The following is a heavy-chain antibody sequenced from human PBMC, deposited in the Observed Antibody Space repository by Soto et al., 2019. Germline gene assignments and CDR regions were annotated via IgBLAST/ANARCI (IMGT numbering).Heavy chain of an antibody. CDR3: ARNSFYGGGGNLRGGSYYYYGMDV. CDR1: GGSISSGDYY. Sequence: SETLSLTCTVSGGSISSGDYYWSWIRPPPGKGLEWIGYIYYSGSTYYNPSLKSRVTISVDTSKNQFSLKLSSVTAADTAVYYCARNSFYGGGGNLRGGSYYYYGMDVWGQGTTVTVSS. J-gene: IGHJ6*02. CDR2: IYYSGST. V-gene: IGHV4-30-4*01. D-gene: IGHD2-21*02.